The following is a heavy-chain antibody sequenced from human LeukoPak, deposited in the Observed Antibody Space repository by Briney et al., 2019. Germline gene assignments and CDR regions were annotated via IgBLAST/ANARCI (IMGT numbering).Heavy chain of an antibody. CDR2: INNDGTNT. Sequence: GGSLRLSCAASGFTLSNHWMHWVRQAPGKGLVWVSRINNDGTNTSYADSVKGRFTISRDNAKSTLYLQMDSLRAEDTAVYYCARPYCSGGTCYFDYWGRGTLVTVSS. V-gene: IGHV3-74*01. CDR3: ARPYCSGGTCYFDY. CDR1: GFTLSNHW. D-gene: IGHD2-15*01. J-gene: IGHJ4*02.